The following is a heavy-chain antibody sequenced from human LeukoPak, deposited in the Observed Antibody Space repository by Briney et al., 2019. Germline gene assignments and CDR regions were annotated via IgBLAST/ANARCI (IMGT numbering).Heavy chain of an antibody. CDR3: ARSSVEMATIGHHYYYYYMDV. D-gene: IGHD5-24*01. J-gene: IGHJ6*03. V-gene: IGHV5-51*01. Sequence: HGESLKISCKGSGYSFTSYWIGWVRQMPGKGLEWMGIIYPGDSDTRYSPSFQGQVTISADKSISTAYLQWSSLKASDTVMYYCARSSVEMATIGHHYYYYYMDVWGKGTTVTVSS. CDR2: IYPGDSDT. CDR1: GYSFTSYW.